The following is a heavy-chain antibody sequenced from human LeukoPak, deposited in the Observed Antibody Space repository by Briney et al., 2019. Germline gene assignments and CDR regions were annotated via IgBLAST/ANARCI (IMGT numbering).Heavy chain of an antibody. V-gene: IGHV3-53*01. CDR3: ARDPRVGATRVDY. CDR1: GFTVSDNY. Sequence: GGSLRLSCAASGFTVSDNYMSWVRQAPGKGLEWVSVIYSGGNTYYADSVKGRFTISRDDSENTLYLQMDSLRADDTAVYYCARDPRVGATRVDYWGQGILVTVSS. J-gene: IGHJ4*02. D-gene: IGHD1-26*01. CDR2: IYSGGNT.